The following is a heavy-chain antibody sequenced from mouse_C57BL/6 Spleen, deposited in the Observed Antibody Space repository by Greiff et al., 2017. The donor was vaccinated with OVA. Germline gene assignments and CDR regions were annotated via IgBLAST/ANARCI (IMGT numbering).Heavy chain of an antibody. Sequence: QVQLQQPGAELVRPGSSVKLSCKASGYTFTSYWMHWVKQRPIQGLEWIGNIDPSDSETHYNQKFKDKATLTVDKSSSTAYMQLSSLTSEDSAVYYCARTEYGHFYWYFDVWGTGTTVTVSS. D-gene: IGHD2-10*02. CDR3: ARTEYGHFYWYFDV. V-gene: IGHV1-52*01. CDR2: IDPSDSET. CDR1: GYTFTSYW. J-gene: IGHJ1*03.